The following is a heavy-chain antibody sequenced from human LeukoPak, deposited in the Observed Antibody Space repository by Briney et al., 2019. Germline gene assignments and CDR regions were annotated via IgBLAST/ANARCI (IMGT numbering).Heavy chain of an antibody. CDR1: GFTVSSNY. Sequence: HTGGSLRLSCAASGFTVSSNYMSWVRQAPGKGLEWVSVIYSGGSTYYADSVKGRFTISRDNSKNTLYLQMNSLRAEDTAVYYCARVKILYYYYMDVWGKGTTVTVSS. CDR2: IYSGGST. CDR3: ARVKILYYYYMDV. J-gene: IGHJ6*03. V-gene: IGHV3-53*01.